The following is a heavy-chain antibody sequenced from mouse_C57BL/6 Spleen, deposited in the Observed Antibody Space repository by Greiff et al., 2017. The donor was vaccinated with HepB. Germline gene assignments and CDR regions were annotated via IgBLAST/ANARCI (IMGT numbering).Heavy chain of an antibody. CDR2: INPNNGGT. J-gene: IGHJ2*01. CDR3: ARSGYDYDPCDY. CDR1: GYTFTDYN. D-gene: IGHD2-4*01. Sequence: VQLQQSGPELVKPGASVKMSCKASGYTFTDYNMHWVKRSHGKSLERIGYINPNNGGTSYNQKFKGKATLTVNKSSSTAYMELRSLTSEDSAVYYCARSGYDYDPCDYWGQGTTLTVSS. V-gene: IGHV1-22*01.